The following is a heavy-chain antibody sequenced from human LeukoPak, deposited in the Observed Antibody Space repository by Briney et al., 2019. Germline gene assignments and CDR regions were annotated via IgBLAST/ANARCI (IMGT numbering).Heavy chain of an antibody. V-gene: IGHV1-2*02. CDR2: INPKSGGT. D-gene: IGHD2-21*01. CDR1: GYTFTGYY. CDR3: ANFFKIRGGGEAGY. Sequence: ASVKVSCKASGYTFTGYYVHWVRQAPGQGLEWMAWINPKSGGTNYAQKFQGRVTLTRDTSISTVYMELSSLIYDDTAVYYCANFFKIRGGGEAGYWGQGTLVTVSS. J-gene: IGHJ4*02.